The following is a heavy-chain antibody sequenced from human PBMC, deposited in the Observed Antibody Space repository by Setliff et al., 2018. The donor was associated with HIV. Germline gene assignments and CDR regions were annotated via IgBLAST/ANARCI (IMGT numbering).Heavy chain of an antibody. CDR2: IYTSGST. CDR1: GDSISGGSSY. V-gene: IGHV4-61*02. D-gene: IGHD3-22*01. J-gene: IGHJ4*02. Sequence: SETLSLTCTVSGDSISGGSSYWSWIRQPAGKGLEWIGRIYTSGSTNYNPSLKSRVTMSLDTSKTQYSLKLNSVTAADTAVYYCARLEYYSDGNGYLQFYFDYWGQGTLVTVSS. CDR3: ARLEYYSDGNGYLQFYFDY.